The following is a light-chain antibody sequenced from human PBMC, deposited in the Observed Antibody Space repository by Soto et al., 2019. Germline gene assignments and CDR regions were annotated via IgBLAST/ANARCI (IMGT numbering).Light chain of an antibody. CDR3: HTYNSYSLHT. J-gene: IGKJ2*01. V-gene: IGKV1D-16*01. CDR2: GAS. Sequence: DIQMTQSPSSVSASVGDRVTITCRASQGISSWLAWYQQKPGKAPELLSYGASSLESGVPSRFSGRGSGTEFTLTISRLQPDDCATYYCHTYNSYSLHTFGQGTKVDIK. CDR1: QGISSW.